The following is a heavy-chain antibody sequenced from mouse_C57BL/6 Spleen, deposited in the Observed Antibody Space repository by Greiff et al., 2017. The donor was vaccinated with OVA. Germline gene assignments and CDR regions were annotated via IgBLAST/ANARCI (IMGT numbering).Heavy chain of an antibody. V-gene: IGHV1-72*01. CDR1: GYTFTSYW. CDR3: GREAYALDY. CDR2: IDPNSGGT. J-gene: IGHJ4*01. Sequence: VQLQQPGAELVKPGASVKLSCKASGYTFTSYWMHWVKQRPGRGLEWIGRIDPNSGGTKYNEKLKSKDTLTVDKPSSTPYMQLSRLTSEEAAVYYCGREAYALDYWGQGTSVTVSS.